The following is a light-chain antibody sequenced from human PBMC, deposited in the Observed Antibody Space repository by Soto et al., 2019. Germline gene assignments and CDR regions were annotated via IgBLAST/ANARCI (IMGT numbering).Light chain of an antibody. CDR3: CSYTTSSTYV. CDR1: SSDVGGYNY. CDR2: DVS. V-gene: IGLV2-14*03. Sequence: QSALTQPASVSGSPGQSIAISCTGTSSDVGGYNYVSWYQQHPGKAPKLMIYDVSNRPSGVSNRFSGSKSGNTASLTISGLQAEDEADYYCCSYTTSSTYVVGTGTKLTVL. J-gene: IGLJ1*01.